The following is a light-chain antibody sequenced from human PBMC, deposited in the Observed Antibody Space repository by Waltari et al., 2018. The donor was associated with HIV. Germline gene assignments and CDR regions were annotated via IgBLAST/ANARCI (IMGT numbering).Light chain of an antibody. CDR2: QGT. CDR1: KLGDTY. J-gene: IGLJ2*01. Sequence: YELTQPSSVSVSPGQTASIPCSGAKLGDTYACWYQQKSGQSPVLVIYQGTKRPAGIHERFSGSNSGNTATLTISGTQAMDEADYYCQAWDSSTAVLFGGGTKLTVL. CDR3: QAWDSSTAVL. V-gene: IGLV3-1*01.